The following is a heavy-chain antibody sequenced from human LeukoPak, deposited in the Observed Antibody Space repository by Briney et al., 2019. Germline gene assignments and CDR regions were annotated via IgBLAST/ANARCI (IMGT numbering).Heavy chain of an antibody. CDR1: GFTFSGST. Sequence: PGGSLRLSCAASGFTFSGSTMHWVRQASGKGLEWVGRIRSKANNYATAYATSVKGRFTLSRDDSKNTAYLQMNSLKTEDTAVYYCIRGAASGSYYGFDVWGQGATVTVCS. CDR2: IRSKANNYAT. J-gene: IGHJ6*02. V-gene: IGHV3-73*01. D-gene: IGHD1-26*01. CDR3: IRGAASGSYYGFDV.